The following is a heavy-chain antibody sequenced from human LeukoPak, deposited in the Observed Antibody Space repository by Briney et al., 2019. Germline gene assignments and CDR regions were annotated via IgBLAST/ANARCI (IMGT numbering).Heavy chain of an antibody. V-gene: IGHV4-38-2*02. CDR2: THHSGAT. CDR1: GYSISSGYY. D-gene: IGHD7-27*01. Sequence: SETLSLTCAVSGYSISSGYYWGWIRQPPGKGPEWIATTHHSGATYYNPSLKSRVTLSVDTSKNQVSLKMTSVTAADTAVYYCTREVWGSTFPDYWGQGTLVTVSS. CDR3: TREVWGSTFPDY. J-gene: IGHJ4*02.